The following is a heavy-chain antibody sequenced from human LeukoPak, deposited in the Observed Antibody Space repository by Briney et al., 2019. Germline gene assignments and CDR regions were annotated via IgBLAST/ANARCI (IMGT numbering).Heavy chain of an antibody. D-gene: IGHD2-15*01. J-gene: IGHJ4*02. CDR3: AKRGFYNHDDIGARAFDY. V-gene: IGHV3-23*01. CDR1: GFSFSNYA. CDR2: IIGSGGRT. Sequence: GGSLRLSCAASGFSFSNYAMNWVRQAPGKGLEWVSGIIGSGGRTYYADSVKGRFTISRDNSKNTLYLQMNSLRAEDTAVYYCAKRGFYNHDDIGARAFDYWGQGTLVTVSS.